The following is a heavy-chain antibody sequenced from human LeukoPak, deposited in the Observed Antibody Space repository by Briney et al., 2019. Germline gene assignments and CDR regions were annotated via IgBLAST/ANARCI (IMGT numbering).Heavy chain of an antibody. Sequence: PSETLSLTCGVSGYSITSGYYWAWIRQPPGKGLEWIGNIYQSGSTYYNPSFKSRDTISVDTSKNQFSLKLSSVTAADTAVYYCARRYSNYFFDYWGQGTLVTVSS. CDR1: GYSITSGYY. D-gene: IGHD4-11*01. CDR2: IYQSGST. V-gene: IGHV4-38-2*01. J-gene: IGHJ4*02. CDR3: ARRYSNYFFDY.